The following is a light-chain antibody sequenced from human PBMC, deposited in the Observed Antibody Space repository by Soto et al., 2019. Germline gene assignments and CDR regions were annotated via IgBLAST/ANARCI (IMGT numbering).Light chain of an antibody. CDR1: DSNIGSTA. CDR3: AAWDDDLHVWL. Sequence: QSVLTQPPSVSATPGPGVILSCSGGDSNIGSTAVNWYQQLPGTAPRLLIYSSNQRPSGVPDRISGSKSGTSASLAISGLQSEDEADYYCAAWDDDLHVWLFGGGTKLTVL. V-gene: IGLV1-44*01. J-gene: IGLJ3*02. CDR2: SSN.